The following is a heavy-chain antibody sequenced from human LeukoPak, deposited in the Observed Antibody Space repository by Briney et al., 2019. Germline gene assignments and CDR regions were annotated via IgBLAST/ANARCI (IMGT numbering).Heavy chain of an antibody. D-gene: IGHD3-10*01. J-gene: IGHJ6*02. Sequence: PSETLSLTCAVSGGSISSGGYSWSWIRQPPGKGLEWIVYIYHSGSTYYNPSLKSRVTISVDRSKNQFSLKLSSVTAADTAVYYCARGHLVHHNYYYGMDVWGQGTTVTVSS. CDR2: IYHSGST. CDR3: ARGHLVHHNYYYGMDV. CDR1: GGSISSGGYS. V-gene: IGHV4-30-2*01.